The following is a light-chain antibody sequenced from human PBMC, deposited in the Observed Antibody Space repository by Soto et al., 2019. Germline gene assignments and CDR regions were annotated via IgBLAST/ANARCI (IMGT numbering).Light chain of an antibody. J-gene: IGLJ2*01. CDR2: DVS. CDR3: SSYTSSSTVI. CDR1: SSDIGGYNY. V-gene: IGLV2-14*01. Sequence: QSALTQPASVSESPGQWITISCTGTSSDIGGYNYVSWYQQHPGKAPKLMIYDVSNRPSGISNRFSGSRSGNTASLTISGLQAEDEADYYCSSYTSSSTVIFGGGTKVTVL.